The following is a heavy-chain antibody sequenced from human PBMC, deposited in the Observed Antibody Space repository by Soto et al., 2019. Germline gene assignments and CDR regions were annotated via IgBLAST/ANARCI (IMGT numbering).Heavy chain of an antibody. CDR2: IYCDGTNK. V-gene: IGHV3-30*04. CDR3: ARDSIPMIRGRMSAMDV. Sequence: QVQLVESGGGVVQPERSQRLSCTASKFTFASYVMHWVRQAPGEGLEWVALIYCDGTNKYYADSVKGRFTISRDNSKTTVYLQMNMLRPEATAVYYRARDSIPMIRGRMSAMDVWGHGTTVTVS. D-gene: IGHD3-22*01. CDR1: KFTFASYV. J-gene: IGHJ6*01.